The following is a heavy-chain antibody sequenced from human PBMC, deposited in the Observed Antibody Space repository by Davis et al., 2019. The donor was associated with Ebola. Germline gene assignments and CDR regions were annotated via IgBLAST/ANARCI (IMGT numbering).Heavy chain of an antibody. J-gene: IGHJ6*02. CDR1: GFTFSSYS. Sequence: GESLKISCAASGFTFSSYSMNWVRQAPGKGLEWVSYISSSSSTIYYADSVKGRFTISRDNANNSLYLKMNSLRDKETAVYYCARPLKAIWFGELRGGGMDVWGQGTTVTVSS. D-gene: IGHD3-10*01. V-gene: IGHV3-48*02. CDR2: ISSSSSTI. CDR3: ARPLKAIWFGELRGGGMDV.